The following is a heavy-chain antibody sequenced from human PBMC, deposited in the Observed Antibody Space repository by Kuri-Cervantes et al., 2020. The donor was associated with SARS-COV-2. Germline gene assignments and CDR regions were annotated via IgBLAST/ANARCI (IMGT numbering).Heavy chain of an antibody. CDR1: GGSFSGYY. Sequence: ESLKISCAVYGGSFSGYYWSWIRQPPGKGLEWIGEINHSGSTNYNPSLKSRVTISVDTSKNQFSLKLSSVTAADTAVYYCARAWGYWGQGTQVTVSS. D-gene: IGHD3-16*01. CDR3: ARAWGY. J-gene: IGHJ4*02. CDR2: INHSGST. V-gene: IGHV4-34*01.